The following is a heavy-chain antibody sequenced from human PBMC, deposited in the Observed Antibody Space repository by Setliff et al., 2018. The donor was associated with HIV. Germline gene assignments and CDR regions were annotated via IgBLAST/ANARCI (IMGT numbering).Heavy chain of an antibody. V-gene: IGHV4-34*01. Sequence: SETLSLTCAVYGGSFSGYYWNWIRQPPGKGLEWIGEINYSGSTNYNPSLKSRVTVSADTSKNQFSLKLRPVTAADTAVYYCARRGVMITFGGVYFDYWGQGTLVTVSS. J-gene: IGHJ4*02. D-gene: IGHD3-16*01. CDR2: INYSGST. CDR1: GGSFSGYY. CDR3: ARRGVMITFGGVYFDY.